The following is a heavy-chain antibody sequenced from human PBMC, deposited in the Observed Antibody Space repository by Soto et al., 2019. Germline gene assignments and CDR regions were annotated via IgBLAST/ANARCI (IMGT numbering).Heavy chain of an antibody. CDR3: AREEGFRITMDRGRWFDP. D-gene: IGHD3-10*01. Sequence: QIQLVQSGAEVKKPGASVKVSCRASGYTFTGYYLHWVRQAPGQGLEWMEWVNRISGDTNYAQKFQDRVIMTRDRSITTVHMELSRLRSDDTAVYYCAREEGFRITMDRGRWFDPWGQGTLVTVSS. J-gene: IGHJ5*02. CDR2: VNRISGDT. V-gene: IGHV1-2*02. CDR1: GYTFTGYY.